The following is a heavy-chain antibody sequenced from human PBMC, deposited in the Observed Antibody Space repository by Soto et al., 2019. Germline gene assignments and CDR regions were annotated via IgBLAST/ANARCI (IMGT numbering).Heavy chain of an antibody. V-gene: IGHV3-30-3*01. D-gene: IGHD1-7*01. J-gene: IGHJ6*02. CDR1: GFTFSSYA. CDR2: ISYDGSNK. Sequence: QVQLVESGGGVVQPGRSLRLSCAASGFTFSSYAMHWVRQAPGQGLEWVALISYDGSNKYYADSVKGRFTISRDNSTNTLYLQMNSLRPEDTAVSHCARDQGGTTLYYHGMDVLGPGTTVTVSS. CDR3: ARDQGGTTLYYHGMDV.